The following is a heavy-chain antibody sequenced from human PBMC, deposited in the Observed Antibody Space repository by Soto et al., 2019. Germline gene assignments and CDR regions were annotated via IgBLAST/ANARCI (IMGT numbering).Heavy chain of an antibody. CDR3: AREDVVVPAAMDGWFDP. CDR2: IIPIFGTA. J-gene: IGHJ5*02. CDR1: GGTFSSYA. Sequence: GASVKVSCKASGGTFSSYAISWVRQAPGQGLEWMGGIIPIFGTANYAQKFQGRVTITADESTSTAYMELSSLRSEDTAVYYCAREDVVVPAAMDGWFDPWGQGTLVTVP. D-gene: IGHD2-2*01. V-gene: IGHV1-69*13.